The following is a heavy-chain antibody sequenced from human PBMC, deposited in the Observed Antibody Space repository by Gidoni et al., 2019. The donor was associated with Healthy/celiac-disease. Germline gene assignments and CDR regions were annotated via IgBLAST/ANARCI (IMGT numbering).Heavy chain of an antibody. CDR2: INSDGSST. V-gene: IGHV3-74*01. J-gene: IGHJ6*03. Sequence: MHWVRQAPGKGLVWVARINSDGSSTSYADSVKGRFTISRDNAKNTLYLQMNSLRAEDTAVYYCARDFGFGELLGYMDVWVKGTTVTVSS. D-gene: IGHD3-10*01. CDR3: ARDFGFGELLGYMDV.